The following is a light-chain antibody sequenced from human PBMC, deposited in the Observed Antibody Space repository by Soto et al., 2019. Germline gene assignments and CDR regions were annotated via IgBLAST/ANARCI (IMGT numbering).Light chain of an antibody. CDR2: WAS. V-gene: IGKV4-1*01. Sequence: DIVMTQSPDSLAVSLGERATINCKSSQSVLYSSNNKNYLAWYQQKPGQPPKLLIYWASTRESGVPDRFSGSGSGTDFTLTISSLQAEDAAVYYCQQYYSTPLTFDQGTKVEIK. CDR1: QSVLYSSNNKNY. J-gene: IGKJ1*01. CDR3: QQYYSTPLT.